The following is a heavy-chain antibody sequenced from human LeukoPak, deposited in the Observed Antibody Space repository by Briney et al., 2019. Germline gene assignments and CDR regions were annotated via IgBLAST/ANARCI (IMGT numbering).Heavy chain of an antibody. D-gene: IGHD4-17*01. J-gene: IGHJ4*02. CDR3: ARDQAVTTGY. CDR1: GFTFSGYS. V-gene: IGHV3-30*03. CDR2: ISYDGSNK. Sequence: GGSLRLSCAASGFTFSGYSMNWVRQAPGKGLEWVAVISYDGSNKYYADSVKGRFTISRDNSKNTLYLQMNSLRAEDTAVYYCARDQAVTTGYWGQGTLVTVSS.